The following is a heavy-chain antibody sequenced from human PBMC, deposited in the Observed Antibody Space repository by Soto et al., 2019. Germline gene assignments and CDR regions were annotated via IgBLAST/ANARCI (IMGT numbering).Heavy chain of an antibody. D-gene: IGHD1-7*01. CDR3: PRGRTGTTPLDH. CDR1: GYTFTGYD. J-gene: IGHJ4*02. CDR2: INANSGGT. Sequence: QVQLVQSGAEVKKPGASVKVSCKASGYTFTGYDMHWVRQAPGQGLEWMGWINANSGGTTYAQKLEDRVTITSDTSINTAQRELSRVRSDETALYYCPRGRTGTTPLDHWGQGTLVTVSS. V-gene: IGHV1-2*02.